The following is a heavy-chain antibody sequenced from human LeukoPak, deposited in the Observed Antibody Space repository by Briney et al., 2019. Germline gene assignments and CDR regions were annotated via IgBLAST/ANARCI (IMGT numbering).Heavy chain of an antibody. CDR2: ISYAGSNK. CDR1: GFTFSSYD. Sequence: GGSLRLSCAASGFTFSSYDMHWVRQAPGKGLEWVAVISYAGSNKYYADSVKGRFTISRDNSKNTLYLQMNSLRAEDTAVYYCASAVWFGELAGALDYWGQGTLVTVSS. D-gene: IGHD3-10*01. V-gene: IGHV3-30*04. CDR3: ASAVWFGELAGALDY. J-gene: IGHJ4*02.